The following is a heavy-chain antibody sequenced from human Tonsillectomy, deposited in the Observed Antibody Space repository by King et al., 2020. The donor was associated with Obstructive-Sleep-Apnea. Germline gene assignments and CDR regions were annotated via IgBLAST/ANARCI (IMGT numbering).Heavy chain of an antibody. CDR1: GYSFTSYW. V-gene: IGHV5-51*01. Sequence: QLVQSGAEVKKPGESLKISCKGSGYSFTSYWIGWVRQMPGKGLEWMGSIYPGDSDTRYSPSFQGQVTISADTSISTAYLQWSSLKASDTAMYYCASLTPPTVTTEGGWFDPWGQGTLVTVSS. CDR3: ASLTPPTVTTEGGWFDP. D-gene: IGHD4-11*01. J-gene: IGHJ5*02. CDR2: IYPGDSDT.